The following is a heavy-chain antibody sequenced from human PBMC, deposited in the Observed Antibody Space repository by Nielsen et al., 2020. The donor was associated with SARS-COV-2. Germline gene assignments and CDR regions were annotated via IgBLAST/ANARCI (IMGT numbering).Heavy chain of an antibody. J-gene: IGHJ4*02. D-gene: IGHD6-19*01. CDR2: IYYSGST. CDR3: ARLSSGWYRWGFDY. V-gene: IGHV4-61*01. CDR1: GGSVSSGSYY. Sequence: SETLSLTCTVSGGSVSSGSYYWSWIRQPPGKGLEWIGYIYYSGSTNYNPSLKSRVTISVDTSKNQFSLKLSSVTAADTAVYYCARLSSGWYRWGFDYWGQGTLVTVSS.